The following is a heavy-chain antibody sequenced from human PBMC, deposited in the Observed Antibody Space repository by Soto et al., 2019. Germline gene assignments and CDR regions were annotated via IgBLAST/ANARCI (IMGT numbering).Heavy chain of an antibody. D-gene: IGHD4-4*01. CDR3: ARGGGVTTTGDDY. Sequence: QLQLQESGSGLVKPSQTLSLTCAVSGGSINTATHSWSWIRQPPGKGLEWIGYIYHSGSTYYNPSVKSRVTRSIDRSNNQFSLRLGSATAADTAVYYCARGGGVTTTGDDYWGQGILVTVSS. V-gene: IGHV4-30-2*01. CDR2: IYHSGST. CDR1: GGSINTATHS. J-gene: IGHJ4*02.